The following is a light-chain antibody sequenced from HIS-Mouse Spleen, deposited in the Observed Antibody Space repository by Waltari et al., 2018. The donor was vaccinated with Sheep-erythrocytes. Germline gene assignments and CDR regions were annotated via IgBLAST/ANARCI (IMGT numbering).Light chain of an antibody. CDR2: EVS. Sequence: QSALTQPPSASGSPGQSVPLPCPGTSSDVGGYNYFSWYQQHPGKAPKLMIYEVSKRPSGVPDRFSGSKSGNTASLTVSGLQAEDEADYYCSSYAGSNNWVFGGGTKLTVL. CDR1: SSDVGGYNY. J-gene: IGLJ3*02. V-gene: IGLV2-8*01. CDR3: SSYAGSNNWV.